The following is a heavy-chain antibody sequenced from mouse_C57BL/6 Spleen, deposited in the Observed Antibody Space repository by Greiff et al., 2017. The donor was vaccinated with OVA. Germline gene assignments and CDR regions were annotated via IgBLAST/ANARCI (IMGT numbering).Heavy chain of an antibody. V-gene: IGHV1-59*01. Sequence: QVQLQQSGAELVRPGTSVKLSCKASGYTFTSYWMHWVKQRPGQGLEWIGVIDPSDSYTNYNQKFKGKATLTVDTSSSTAYMQLSSLASEDSAVYDFARAYCGSSYGAMDYWGQGTSVTVSS. CDR3: ARAYCGSSYGAMDY. J-gene: IGHJ4*01. D-gene: IGHD1-1*01. CDR1: GYTFTSYW. CDR2: IDPSDSYT.